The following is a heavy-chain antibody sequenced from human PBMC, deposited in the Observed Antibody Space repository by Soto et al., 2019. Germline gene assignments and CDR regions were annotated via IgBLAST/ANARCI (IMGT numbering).Heavy chain of an antibody. CDR3: AKTGIYYGSGRPTYYFDY. CDR1: GFTFSSYG. Sequence: QVQLVESGGGVVQHGRSLRLSCAASGFTFSSYGMHWVRQAPGKGLEWVAVISYDGSNKYYADSVKGRFTISRDNSKNKLYLQMNSLRAEDTAVYYCAKTGIYYGSGRPTYYFDYWGQGTLVTVSS. J-gene: IGHJ4*02. CDR2: ISYDGSNK. D-gene: IGHD3-10*01. V-gene: IGHV3-30*18.